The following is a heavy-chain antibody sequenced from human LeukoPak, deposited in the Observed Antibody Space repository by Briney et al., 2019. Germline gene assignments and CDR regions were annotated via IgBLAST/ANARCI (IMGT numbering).Heavy chain of an antibody. CDR2: IWYDGSNK. D-gene: IGHD1-26*01. CDR1: GFTFSSYG. J-gene: IGHJ4*02. CDR3: ASSGKSGSYYSLDY. V-gene: IGHV3-33*08. Sequence: GGSLRLSCAASGFTFSSYGMHWVRQAPGKGLEWVAVIWYDGSNKYYADSVKGRFTISRDNSKNTLYLQMNSLRAEDTAVYYCASSGKSGSYYSLDYWGQGTLVTVSS.